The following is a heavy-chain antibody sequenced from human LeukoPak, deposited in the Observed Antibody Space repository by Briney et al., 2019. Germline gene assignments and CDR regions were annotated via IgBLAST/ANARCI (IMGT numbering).Heavy chain of an antibody. D-gene: IGHD6-13*01. Sequence: ASVKVSCKASGYTFTSYDINWVRQATGQGLEGMGWMNPNSGNTGYAQKFQGRVTITRNTSISTAYRELSSLRSEDTAVYYCARGVMFRGIAAAGVNFDPWGQGTLVTVSS. CDR3: ARGVMFRGIAAAGVNFDP. J-gene: IGHJ5*02. CDR2: MNPNSGNT. V-gene: IGHV1-8*03. CDR1: GYTFTSYD.